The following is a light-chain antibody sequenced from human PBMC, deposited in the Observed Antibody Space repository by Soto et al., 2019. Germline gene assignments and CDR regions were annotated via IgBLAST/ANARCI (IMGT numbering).Light chain of an antibody. CDR3: LLYYSGVRV. V-gene: IGLV7-46*01. CDR2: DTT. CDR1: TGAVTTGHF. Sequence: QAVVTQEPSLTVSPGGTVTVTCGSSTGAVTTGHFPYWFQQKPGQAPRSLIYDTTNKHSLAPARFSGSLLGGKAALTLSGARPEDEAEYYCLLYYSGVRVFGGGTKLTVL. J-gene: IGLJ3*02.